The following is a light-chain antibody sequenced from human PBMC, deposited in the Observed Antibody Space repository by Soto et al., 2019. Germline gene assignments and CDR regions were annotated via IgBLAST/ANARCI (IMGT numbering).Light chain of an antibody. V-gene: IGKV3-20*01. CDR2: GAS. Sequence: EIVMTQSPVTLSVSPGERATLSCRASQSVGSDLAWHQQKPGQAPRLLIYGASNRATGIPDRFIGSGSGTDFTLTISSLEPEDFAVYYCQQYGSSPPFGQGTRLEIK. J-gene: IGKJ5*01. CDR1: QSVGSD. CDR3: QQYGSSPP.